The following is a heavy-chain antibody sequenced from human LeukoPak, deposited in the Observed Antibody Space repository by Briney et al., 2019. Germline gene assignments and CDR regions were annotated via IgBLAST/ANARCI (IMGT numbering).Heavy chain of an antibody. J-gene: IGHJ4*02. CDR1: GGSFSGYY. CDR2: INHSGST. CDR3: ARVGRGYSYGRFDY. V-gene: IGHV4-34*01. Sequence: SETLSLTCAVYGGSFSGYYWGWIRQPPGKGLEWIGEINHSGSTNYNPSLKSRVTISVDTSKNQFSLKLSSVTAADTAVYYCARVGRGYSYGRFDYWGQGTLVTVSS. D-gene: IGHD5-18*01.